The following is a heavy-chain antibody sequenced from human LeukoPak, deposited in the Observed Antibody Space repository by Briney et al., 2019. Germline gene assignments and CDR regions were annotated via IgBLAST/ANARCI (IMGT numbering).Heavy chain of an antibody. D-gene: IGHD3-3*01. Sequence: GGSLILSCAASGFTFSSYWMSWVRQAPGKGLEWVANIKQDGSEKYYVDSAKGRFTISRDNAKNSLYLQMNSLRAEDTAVYYCARDRSVTYYDFWSGYLDHYFDYWGQGTLVTVSS. CDR2: IKQDGSEK. CDR1: GFTFSSYW. J-gene: IGHJ4*02. V-gene: IGHV3-7*01. CDR3: ARDRSVTYYDFWSGYLDHYFDY.